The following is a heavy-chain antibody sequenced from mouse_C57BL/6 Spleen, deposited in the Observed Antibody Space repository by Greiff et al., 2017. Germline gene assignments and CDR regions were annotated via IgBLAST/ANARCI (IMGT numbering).Heavy chain of an antibody. CDR3: ARSEDSRGFDY. CDR1: GYTFTDYY. CDR2: LYPGSGNT. V-gene: IGHV1-76*01. D-gene: IGHD3-3*01. Sequence: VQLQQSGAELVRPGASVKLSCKASGYTFTDYYINWVKQRPGQGLEWIARLYPGSGNTYYNEKFKGKATLTAEKSSSTAYMQLSSLTSEDSAVYFCARSEDSRGFDYWGQGTTLTVSS. J-gene: IGHJ2*01.